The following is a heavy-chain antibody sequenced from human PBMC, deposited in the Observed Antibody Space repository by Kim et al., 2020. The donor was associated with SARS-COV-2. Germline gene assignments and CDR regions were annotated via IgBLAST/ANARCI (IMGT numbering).Heavy chain of an antibody. D-gene: IGHD3-10*01. CDR3: ANLMVRGVISGMDV. V-gene: IGHV3-23*01. J-gene: IGHJ6*02. Sequence: ADSVKGRFTISRDNSKNTLYLQMNSLRAEDTAVYYCANLMVRGVISGMDVWGQGTTVTVSS.